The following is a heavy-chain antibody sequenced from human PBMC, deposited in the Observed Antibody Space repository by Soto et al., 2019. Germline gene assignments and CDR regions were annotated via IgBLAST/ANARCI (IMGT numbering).Heavy chain of an antibody. Sequence: GWPLRPPCVAPRITFNRHAMHWVRPAKGEGLEWVAVISYDGSNRYYADSVKGRFTISRDNSKNTLYLQMNSLRAEDTAVYYWARDLGLYGRLVGHVMDGLGHGTTVT. V-gene: IGHV3-30-3*01. CDR2: ISYDGSNR. CDR1: RITFNRHA. J-gene: IGHJ6*02. D-gene: IGHD2-8*01. CDR3: ARDLGLYGRLVGHVMDG.